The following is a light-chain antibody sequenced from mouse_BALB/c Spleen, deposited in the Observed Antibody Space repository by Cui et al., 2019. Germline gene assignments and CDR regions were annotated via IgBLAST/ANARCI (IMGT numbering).Light chain of an antibody. Sequence: QIVLTQSPAIMSASPGEKATITCSASSSVSYMHWFQQKPGTSPKLWIYSTSNLASGVPARFSGSGSGTSYSLKISRMEAEDAATYYCQQRSSYPYTFGGGTKLEIK. J-gene: IGKJ2*01. CDR3: QQRSSYPYT. CDR1: SSVSY. CDR2: STS. V-gene: IGKV4-57*01.